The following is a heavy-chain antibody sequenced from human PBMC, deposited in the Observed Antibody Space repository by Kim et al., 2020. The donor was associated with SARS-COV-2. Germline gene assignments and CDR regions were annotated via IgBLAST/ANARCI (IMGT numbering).Heavy chain of an antibody. D-gene: IGHD1-7*01. CDR1: GFTFSSYG. J-gene: IGHJ3*02. V-gene: IGHV3-30*18. Sequence: GGSLRLSCAASGFTFSSYGMHWVRQAPGKGLEWVAVISYDGSNKYYADSVKGRFTISRDNSKNTLYLQMNSLRAEDTAVYYCANEIGETTSDAFDIWGQGTMVTVSS. CDR3: ANEIGETTSDAFDI. CDR2: ISYDGSNK.